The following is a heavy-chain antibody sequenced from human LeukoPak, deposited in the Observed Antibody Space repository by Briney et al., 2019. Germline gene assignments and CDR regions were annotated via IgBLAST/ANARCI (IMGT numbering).Heavy chain of an antibody. CDR1: GGSISSYY. D-gene: IGHD3-22*01. CDR2: ISYSGST. CDR3: ARHGTMIVVSPLDY. J-gene: IGHJ4*02. Sequence: SETLSLTCTVSGGSISSYYWSWIRQPPGKGLEWIGYISYSGSTNYNPSLKSRVTTSLDTSKNQFSLKLTSVTAADTAVYYCARHGTMIVVSPLDYWGQGTLVTVSS. V-gene: IGHV4-59*01.